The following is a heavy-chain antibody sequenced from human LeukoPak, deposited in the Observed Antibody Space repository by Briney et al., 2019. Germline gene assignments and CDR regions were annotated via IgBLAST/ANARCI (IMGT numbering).Heavy chain of an antibody. Sequence: SVKVSCKASGYTFTSYGISWVRQAPGQGLEWMGGIIPIFGTANYAQKFQGRVTITADESTSTAYMELSSLRSEDTAVYYCARGNYYGSGSYHPKYNWFDPWGQGTLVTVSS. D-gene: IGHD3-10*01. CDR2: IIPIFGTA. CDR1: GYTFTSYG. J-gene: IGHJ5*02. V-gene: IGHV1-69*13. CDR3: ARGNYYGSGSYHPKYNWFDP.